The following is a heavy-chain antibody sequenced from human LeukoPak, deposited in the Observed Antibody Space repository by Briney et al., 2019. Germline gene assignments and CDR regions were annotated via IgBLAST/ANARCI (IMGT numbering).Heavy chain of an antibody. CDR1: GFTFSSYN. CDR3: ASSYCSGGTCYSTGELDY. D-gene: IGHD2-15*01. Sequence: GGSLRLSCAASGFTFSSYNMNWVRQAPGKGLEWVSYISSSSTTIYYADSVKGRFTISRDNAKISLYLQMNSLRAEDTAVYYCASSYCSGGTCYSTGELDYWGQGTLVTVSS. V-gene: IGHV3-48*01. J-gene: IGHJ4*02. CDR2: ISSSSTTI.